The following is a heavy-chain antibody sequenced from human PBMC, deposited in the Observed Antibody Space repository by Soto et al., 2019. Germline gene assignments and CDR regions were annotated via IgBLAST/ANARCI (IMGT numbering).Heavy chain of an antibody. V-gene: IGHV3-33*01. D-gene: IGHD3-3*01. CDR3: ASLNQGPYDFWSGSNPDYYYYGMDV. Sequence: GGSLRLSCAASGFTFSSYGMHWVRQAPGKGLEWVAVIWYDGSNKYYADSVKGRFTISRDNSKNTLYLQMNSLRAEDTAVYYCASLNQGPYDFWSGSNPDYYYYGMDVWGQGTTVTVSS. J-gene: IGHJ6*02. CDR2: IWYDGSNK. CDR1: GFTFSSYG.